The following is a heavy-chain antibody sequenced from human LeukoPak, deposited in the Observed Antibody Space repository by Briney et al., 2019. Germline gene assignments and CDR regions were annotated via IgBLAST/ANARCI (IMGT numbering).Heavy chain of an antibody. J-gene: IGHJ4*02. Sequence: PGGSLRLSCAASGFTFSSYGMHWVRQAPGKGLEWVAFIRYDGSNKYYADSVKGRFTISRDNSKNTLYLQMNSLRAEDTAVYYCTRDPVPYCGGDCWGQGILVTVSS. CDR1: GFTFSSYG. D-gene: IGHD2-21*01. CDR3: TRDPVPYCGGDC. CDR2: IRYDGSNK. V-gene: IGHV3-30*02.